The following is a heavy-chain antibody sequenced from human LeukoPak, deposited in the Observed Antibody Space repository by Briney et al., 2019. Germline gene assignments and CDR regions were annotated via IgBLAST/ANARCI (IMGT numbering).Heavy chain of an antibody. CDR3: ARGGYSGYNFDY. Sequence: GGSLRLSCAASGFTFSSYWMHWVRQAPGKGLVWVSRINSDGSSTSYADSVKGRFTISRDNAKNTLYLQMNSLRAENTAVYYCARGGYSGYNFDYWGQGTLVTVSS. D-gene: IGHD5-12*01. CDR1: GFTFSSYW. CDR2: INSDGSST. J-gene: IGHJ4*02. V-gene: IGHV3-74*01.